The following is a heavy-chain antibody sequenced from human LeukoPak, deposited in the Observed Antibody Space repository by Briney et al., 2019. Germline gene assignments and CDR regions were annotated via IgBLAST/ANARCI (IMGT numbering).Heavy chain of an antibody. J-gene: IGHJ4*02. CDR3: ARDLGDGNGMGNYYFDY. Sequence: GASVKVSCKASGYIFSGYYMHWVRQAPGQGLEWMGWINPNSGGTNSAQKFQGRVTMTRDTPINTVYMELNSLRSDDTAVYYCARDLGDGNGMGNYYFDYWGQGTLVTVSS. D-gene: IGHD2-8*01. V-gene: IGHV1-2*02. CDR2: INPNSGGT. CDR1: GYIFSGYY.